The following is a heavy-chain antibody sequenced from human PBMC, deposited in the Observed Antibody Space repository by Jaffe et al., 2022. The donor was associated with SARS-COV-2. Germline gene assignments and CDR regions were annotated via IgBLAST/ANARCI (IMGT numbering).Heavy chain of an antibody. V-gene: IGHV3-49*03. Sequence: EVQLVESGGGLVQPGRSLRLSCTASGFTFGDYAMSWFRQAPGKGLEWVGFIRSKAYGGTTEYAASVKGRFTISRDDSKSIAYLQMNSLKTEDTAVYYCTRDLIGWSSGYLLGGYWYFDLWGRGTLVTVSS. CDR3: TRDLIGWSSGYLLGGYWYFDL. D-gene: IGHD3-22*01. CDR2: IRSKAYGGTT. J-gene: IGHJ2*01. CDR1: GFTFGDYA.